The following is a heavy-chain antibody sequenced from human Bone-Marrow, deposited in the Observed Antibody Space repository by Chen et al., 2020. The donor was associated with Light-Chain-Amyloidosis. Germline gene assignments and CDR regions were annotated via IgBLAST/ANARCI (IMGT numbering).Heavy chain of an antibody. D-gene: IGHD6-25*01. V-gene: IGHV3-30*18. J-gene: IGHJ5*01. CDR2: ISYDGSKK. CDR1: VFTFGDYG. CDR3: AKVADLPGYNEGIDS. Sequence: QMQLVESGGGVVQPGRSLRLPCAASVFTFGDYGMHWVRQAPGKGLEWVALISYDGSKKYYADPVRGRFTISRDNSKNTLYLQMNSLRGEDTAVYYCAKVADLPGYNEGIDSWGQGTLVTVSS.